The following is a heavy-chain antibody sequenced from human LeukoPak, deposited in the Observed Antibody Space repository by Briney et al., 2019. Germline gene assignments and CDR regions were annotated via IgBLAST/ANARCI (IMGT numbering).Heavy chain of an antibody. CDR3: ARRRDYGDYSLRYYYYYMDV. CDR2: IYHSGST. Sequence: SETLSLTCAVSSGSISSSNWWSWVRQPPGKGLEWIGEIYHSGSTNYNPSLKSRVTISVDKSKNQFSLKLSSVTAADTAVYYCARRRDYGDYSLRYYYYYMDVWGKGTTVTVSS. CDR1: SGSISSSNW. J-gene: IGHJ6*03. V-gene: IGHV4-4*02. D-gene: IGHD4-17*01.